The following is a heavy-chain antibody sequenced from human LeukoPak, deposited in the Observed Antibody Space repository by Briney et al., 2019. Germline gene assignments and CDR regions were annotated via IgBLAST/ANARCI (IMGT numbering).Heavy chain of an antibody. J-gene: IGHJ4*02. D-gene: IGHD6-19*01. Sequence: SETLSLTCNVSGGSIGNFYWSWIRQPAGKGLEWIGRIYTSGSTNYNPSLKSRVTISVDTSKNQFSLKLSSVTAADTAVYYCARGSPSHSSGWYFFYWGQGTLVTVSS. CDR3: ARGSPSHSSGWYFFY. CDR2: IYTSGST. V-gene: IGHV4-4*07. CDR1: GGSIGNFY.